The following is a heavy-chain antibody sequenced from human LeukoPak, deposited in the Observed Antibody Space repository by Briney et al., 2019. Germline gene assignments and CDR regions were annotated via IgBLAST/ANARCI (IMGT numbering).Heavy chain of an antibody. Sequence: PSGTLSLTCAVSGDSISTSHWWSWVRQSPGKGLEWIGEIVGSGSTNSNPSLRSRITISMDGSKNQFFLNVNSVTAADTAVYYCARNGGYAIDYWGQGTLVTVSS. D-gene: IGHD3-22*01. V-gene: IGHV4-4*02. CDR3: ARNGGYAIDY. CDR2: IVGSGST. CDR1: GDSISTSHW. J-gene: IGHJ4*02.